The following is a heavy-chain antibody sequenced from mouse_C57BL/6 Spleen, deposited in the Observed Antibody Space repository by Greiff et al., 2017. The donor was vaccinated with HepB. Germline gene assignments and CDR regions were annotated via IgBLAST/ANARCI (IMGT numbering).Heavy chain of an antibody. V-gene: IGHV3-6*01. D-gene: IGHD2-3*01. J-gene: IGHJ2*01. Sequence: VQLKESGPGLVKPSQSLSLTCSVTGYSITSGYYWNWIRQFPGNKLEWMGYISYDGSNNYNPSLKNRISITRDTSKNQFFLKLNSVTTEDTATYYCARERDGYYGGFDYWGQGTTLTVSS. CDR2: ISYDGSN. CDR3: ARERDGYYGGFDY. CDR1: GYSITSGYY.